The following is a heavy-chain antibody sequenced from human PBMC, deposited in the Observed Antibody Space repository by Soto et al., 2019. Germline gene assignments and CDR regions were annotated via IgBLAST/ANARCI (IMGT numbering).Heavy chain of an antibody. J-gene: IGHJ4*02. Sequence: ASVKVSCKASGYTFTSYAMHWVRQAPGQRLEWMGWINAGNGNTKYSQKFQGRVTITRDTSASTAYMELSSLRSEDTAVYYCARGGRQQLVMGYYFDYWGQGTLVTVSS. CDR1: GYTFTSYA. CDR3: ARGGRQQLVMGYYFDY. D-gene: IGHD6-13*01. CDR2: INAGNGNT. V-gene: IGHV1-3*01.